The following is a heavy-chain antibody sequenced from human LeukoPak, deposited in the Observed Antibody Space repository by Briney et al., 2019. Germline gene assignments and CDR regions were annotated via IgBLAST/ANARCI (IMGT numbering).Heavy chain of an antibody. Sequence: PSETLSLTCAVYGGSFSGYYWSWIRQPPGKGLEWIGEINHSGSTNYNPSLKSRVTISVDTSKNQFSLKLSSVTAADTAVYYCAKRKPEYDILTGYYLDYWGQGTLVTVSS. CDR3: AKRKPEYDILTGYYLDY. CDR1: GGSFSGYY. CDR2: INHSGST. V-gene: IGHV4-34*01. D-gene: IGHD3-9*01. J-gene: IGHJ4*02.